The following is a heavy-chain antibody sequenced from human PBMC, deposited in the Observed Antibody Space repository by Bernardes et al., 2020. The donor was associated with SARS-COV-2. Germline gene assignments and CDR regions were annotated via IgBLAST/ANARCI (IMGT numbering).Heavy chain of an antibody. V-gene: IGHV3-23*01. Sequence: GGSLRLSCAASGFTFSSYAMSWVRQAPGKGLEWVSAISGSGGSTYYADSVKGRFTISRDNSKNTLYLQMNSLRAEDTAVYYCAKVMIRGYDFWSGWGEYYYYYGMDVWGQGTTVTVSS. CDR3: AKVMIRGYDFWSGWGEYYYYYGMDV. CDR2: ISGSGGST. CDR1: GFTFSSYA. J-gene: IGHJ6*02. D-gene: IGHD3-3*01.